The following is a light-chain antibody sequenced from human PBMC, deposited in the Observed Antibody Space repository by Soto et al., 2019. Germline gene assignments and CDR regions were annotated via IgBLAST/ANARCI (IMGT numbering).Light chain of an antibody. CDR2: GNN. Sequence: HSVLTQPPSVSGAPGQRVTISCTGNSSNIGAGYDVHWYQQLPGTAPKLLIYGNNNRPSGVPDRFFGSKSGTSASLAITGLQAEDEAGYYCQSYDTRLSEVFGGGTKLTVL. V-gene: IGLV1-40*01. CDR3: QSYDTRLSEV. CDR1: SSNIGAGYD. J-gene: IGLJ3*02.